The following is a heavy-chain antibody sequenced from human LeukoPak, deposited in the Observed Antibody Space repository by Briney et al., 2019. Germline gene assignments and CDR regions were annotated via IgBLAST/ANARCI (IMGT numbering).Heavy chain of an antibody. V-gene: IGHV3-53*01. Sequence: GGSLRLSCAASGFTVSSNYMSWVRQAPGKGLEWVSVMYSGGNTYYADSVKGRFTISRDNSKNTLHLQMNSLRAEDTAVYYCVREGCSNNWYRSWGQGTLVTVSS. D-gene: IGHD6-13*01. CDR3: VREGCSNNWYRS. CDR1: GFTVSSNY. J-gene: IGHJ5*02. CDR2: MYSGGNT.